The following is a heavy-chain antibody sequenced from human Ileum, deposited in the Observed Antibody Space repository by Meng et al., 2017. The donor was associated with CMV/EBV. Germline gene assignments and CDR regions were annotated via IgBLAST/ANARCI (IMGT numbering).Heavy chain of an antibody. CDR1: GFTFSEPY. CDR3: ARGGVNHALDL. CDR2: IRSKAASYTT. Sequence: GESLKISCTASGFTFSEPYMDWVRQAPGKGLEWVGRIRSKAASYTTEYVASVKGRFIISRDDSRSSLYLQMNSLEPEDTAVYYCARGGVNHALDLWGQGTMVTVSS. V-gene: IGHV3-72*01. J-gene: IGHJ3*01. D-gene: IGHD1-14*01.